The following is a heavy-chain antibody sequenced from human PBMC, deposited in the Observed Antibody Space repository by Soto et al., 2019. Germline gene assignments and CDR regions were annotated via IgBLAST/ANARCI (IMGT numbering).Heavy chain of an antibody. CDR2: ISTSSTAI. CDR3: VITDSGRERGY. J-gene: IGHJ4*02. V-gene: IGHV3-48*02. D-gene: IGHD3-10*01. Sequence: EVQLVESGGGFVQRGGSLRLSCAVSGLTFSTNTINWVRQAPGKGLEWVSYISTSSTAIYYADSVKGRFTISRDDAKSSLYLHMNRLRDGDTAVSYCVITDSGRERGYWGQGTLVTVSS. CDR1: GLTFSTNT.